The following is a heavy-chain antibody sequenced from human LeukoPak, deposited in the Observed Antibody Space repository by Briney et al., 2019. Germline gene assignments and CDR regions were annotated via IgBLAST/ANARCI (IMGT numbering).Heavy chain of an antibody. CDR3: ARKNYFDY. V-gene: IGHV1-2*02. Sequence: ASVSVSCKASGYILTDYYMHWVRQAPGQGLEWMGWINPNSGDTNYAQKFQGRVTMTRDTSISTVYMELRSLRSDDTAVYYCARKNYFDYWGQGTLVTVSS. J-gene: IGHJ4*02. CDR2: INPNSGDT. CDR1: GYILTDYY.